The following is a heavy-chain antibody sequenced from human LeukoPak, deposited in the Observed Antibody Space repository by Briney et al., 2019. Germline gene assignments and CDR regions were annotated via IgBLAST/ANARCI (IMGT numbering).Heavy chain of an antibody. Sequence: PGGSLRLSCAASGFTFSSYDMHWVRQATGKGLEWVSVIGTSGDTYYAGSVTGRFTISRENAKNSLYLQMNSLTAGDAAVYFCSRVGSSGWPNYCDPWGQGTLVTVSS. CDR2: IGTSGDT. CDR3: SRVGSSGWPNYCDP. J-gene: IGHJ5*02. D-gene: IGHD6-19*01. CDR1: GFTFSSYD. V-gene: IGHV3-13*04.